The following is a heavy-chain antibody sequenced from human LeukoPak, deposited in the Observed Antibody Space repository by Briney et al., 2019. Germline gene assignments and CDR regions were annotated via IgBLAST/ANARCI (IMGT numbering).Heavy chain of an antibody. CDR3: ARVSFMAQQLLFYNYYYYMDV. J-gene: IGHJ6*03. V-gene: IGHV3-11*01. CDR2: ISSSGSTI. D-gene: IGHD2-2*01. Sequence: KPGGSLRLSCAAAGFTFSDYYMSWIRQAPGKGLEWVSYISSSGSTIYYADSVKGRFTISRDNAKNSLYLQRSSLSAEDTAVYYCARVSFMAQQLLFYNYYYYMDVWGKGTTVTVTS. CDR1: GFTFSDYY.